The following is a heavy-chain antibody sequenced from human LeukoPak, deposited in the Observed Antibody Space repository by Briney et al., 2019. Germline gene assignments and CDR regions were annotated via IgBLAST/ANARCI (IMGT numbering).Heavy chain of an antibody. CDR1: GYTFTSNY. V-gene: IGHV1-46*01. J-gene: IGHJ5*02. D-gene: IGHD3-10*01. CDR3: ARRLLWFGLPEGWFDP. CDR2: ISPSGGST. Sequence: ASVKVSCKAFGYTFTSNYMHWVRQAPGQGPEWMGVISPSGGSTTYAQKFQGRVTLTRDMSTSTDYLELSSLRSEDTAVYYCARRLLWFGLPEGWFDPWGQGTLVTVSS.